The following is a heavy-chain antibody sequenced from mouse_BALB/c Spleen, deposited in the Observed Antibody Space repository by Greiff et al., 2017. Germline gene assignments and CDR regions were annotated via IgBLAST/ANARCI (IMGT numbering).Heavy chain of an antibody. D-gene: IGHD4-1*01. CDR1: GFTFSSYG. CDR2: ISSGGSYT. Sequence: DVKLVESGGDLVKPGGSLKLSCAASGFTFSSYGMSWVRQTPDKRLEWVATISSGGSYTYYPDSVKGRFTISRDNAKNTLYLQMSSLKYEDTAMYYCARQLGFDYWGQGTTLTVSS. CDR3: ARQLGFDY. J-gene: IGHJ2*01. V-gene: IGHV5-6*02.